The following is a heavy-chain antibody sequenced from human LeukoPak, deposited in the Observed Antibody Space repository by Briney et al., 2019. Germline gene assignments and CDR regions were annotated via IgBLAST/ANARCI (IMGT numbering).Heavy chain of an antibody. Sequence: SETLSLTCAVYGGSFSGYYWSWIRQPPGKGLEWIGEINHSGSTNYNPSLKSRVTISVDTSKNQFSLKLSSVTAADTAVYYCARKEGVAATLDYWGQGTLVTVSS. J-gene: IGHJ4*02. CDR2: INHSGST. V-gene: IGHV4-34*01. CDR3: ARKEGVAATLDY. CDR1: GGSFSGYY. D-gene: IGHD2-15*01.